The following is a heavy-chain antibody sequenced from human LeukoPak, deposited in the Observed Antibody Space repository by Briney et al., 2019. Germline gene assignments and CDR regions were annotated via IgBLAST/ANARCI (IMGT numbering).Heavy chain of an antibody. CDR1: GFTFSSFA. Sequence: PGGSLRLSCTASGFTFSSFAMSWVRQAPGKGLDLVSAISGSGDSTSYADSVRGRFIISRDNSKNTLYLQMDSLRAEDTAVYYCATNRTTGGHRFDYWGQGTLVTVSS. CDR3: ATNRTTGGHRFDY. CDR2: ISGSGDST. J-gene: IGHJ4*02. V-gene: IGHV3-23*01. D-gene: IGHD1-1*01.